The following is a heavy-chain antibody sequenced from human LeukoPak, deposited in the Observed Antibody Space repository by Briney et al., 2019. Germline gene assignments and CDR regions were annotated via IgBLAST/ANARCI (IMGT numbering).Heavy chain of an antibody. D-gene: IGHD6-6*01. V-gene: IGHV1-8*03. J-gene: IGHJ3*02. CDR1: GGTFSSYA. CDR2: MNPNSGNT. Sequence: GASVKVSCKASGGTFSSYAISWVRQAPGQGLEWMGWMNPNSGNTGYAQKFQGRVTITRNTSISTAYMELSSLRSEDTAVYYCARVTKDSSSFDAFDIWGQGTMVTVSS. CDR3: ARVTKDSSSFDAFDI.